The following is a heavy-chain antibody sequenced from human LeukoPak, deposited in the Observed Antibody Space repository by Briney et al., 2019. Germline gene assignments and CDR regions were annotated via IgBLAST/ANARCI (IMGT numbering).Heavy chain of an antibody. Sequence: GGSLRLSCTASGFTFGDYAMSWFRQAPGKGLEWVGVIRSKAYGGTTEYAAAVKGRFTISRDDSKSIAYLQMNSMKTEDTAVYYCTREDDSSGWFDYWGQGTLVTVSS. D-gene: IGHD6-19*01. CDR2: IRSKAYGGTT. CDR3: TREDDSSGWFDY. CDR1: GFTFGDYA. V-gene: IGHV3-49*03. J-gene: IGHJ4*02.